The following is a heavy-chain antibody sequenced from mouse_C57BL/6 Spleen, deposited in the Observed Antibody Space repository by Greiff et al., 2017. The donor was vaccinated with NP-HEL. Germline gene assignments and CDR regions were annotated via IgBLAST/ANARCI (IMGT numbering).Heavy chain of an antibody. Sequence: EVQLQESGGGLVQPGGSMKLSCVASGFTFSNYWMNWVRQSPEKGLEWVAQIRLKSDNYATHYAESVKGRFTISRDDSKSSVYLQMNNLRAEDTGIYYCTEDYGNYDWYFDVWGTGTTVTVSS. D-gene: IGHD2-1*01. V-gene: IGHV6-3*01. CDR3: TEDYGNYDWYFDV. CDR2: IRLKSDNYAT. J-gene: IGHJ1*03. CDR1: GFTFSNYW.